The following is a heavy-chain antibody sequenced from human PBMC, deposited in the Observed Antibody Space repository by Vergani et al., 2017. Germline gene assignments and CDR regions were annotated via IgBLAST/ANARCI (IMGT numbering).Heavy chain of an antibody. Sequence: VQLQESGPGLVKPSQTLSLTCTVSGGSISSGSYYWSWIRQPAGKGLEWIGRIYTSGSTNYNPSLKSRVTISVDTSKNQFSLKLSSVTAADTAVYYCARQDIGGSGSYQVHYYYGMDVWGQGTTVTVSS. J-gene: IGHJ6*02. CDR3: ARQDIGGSGSYQVHYYYGMDV. CDR1: GGSISSGSYY. V-gene: IGHV4-61*02. CDR2: IYTSGST. D-gene: IGHD3-10*01.